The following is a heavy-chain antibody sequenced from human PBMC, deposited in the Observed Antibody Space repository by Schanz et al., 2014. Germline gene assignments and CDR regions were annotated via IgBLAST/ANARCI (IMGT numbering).Heavy chain of an antibody. CDR2: IYASGAT. V-gene: IGHV3-66*01. CDR3: ARVHHYDPSGWGYFDY. J-gene: IGHJ4*02. Sequence: VQLVESGGGVVQPGRSLRLSCVVSGFTVSSDHMSWVRQAPGKGLEWVSTIYASGATYYADSVKDRFTVSRDNSKNTVYLQMNRLRAEDAAVYYCARVHHYDPSGWGYFDYWGQGALVTVSS. D-gene: IGHD3-22*01. CDR1: GFTVSSDH.